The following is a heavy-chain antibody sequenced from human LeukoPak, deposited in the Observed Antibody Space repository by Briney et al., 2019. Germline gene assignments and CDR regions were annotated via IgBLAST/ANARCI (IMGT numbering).Heavy chain of an antibody. Sequence: GGSLRLSCAASGFTFSSYSMNWVRQAPGKGLEWVSSISSSSSYIYYADSVKGRFTISRDNSKNTLYLQMNSLRAEDTAVYYCAKDGSNFRSPPYYFDYWGQGTLVTVSS. D-gene: IGHD1-7*01. CDR3: AKDGSNFRSPPYYFDY. J-gene: IGHJ4*02. CDR2: ISSSSSYI. CDR1: GFTFSSYS. V-gene: IGHV3-21*04.